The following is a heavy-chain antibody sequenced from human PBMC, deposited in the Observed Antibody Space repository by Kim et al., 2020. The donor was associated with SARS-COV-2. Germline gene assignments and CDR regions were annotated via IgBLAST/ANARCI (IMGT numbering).Heavy chain of an antibody. CDR2: INHSGST. J-gene: IGHJ5*02. CDR3: ASGGSRIDVPARSMCNWFGP. V-gene: IGHV4-34*01. D-gene: IGHD2-2*01. Sequence: SETLSLTCAVYGGSFSGYYWSWIRQPPGKGLEWIGEINHSGSTNYNPSLKSRGTISVDTSKNQFPLKLSPVTAADAAVYYCASGGSRIDVPARSMCNWFGPRGQGTWSPSP. CDR1: GGSFSGYY.